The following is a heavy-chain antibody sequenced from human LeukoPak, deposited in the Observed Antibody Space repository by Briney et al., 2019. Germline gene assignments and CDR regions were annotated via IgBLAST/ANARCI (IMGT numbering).Heavy chain of an antibody. CDR1: GFTFSSYG. Sequence: PGGSLRLSCAASGFTFSSYGMSWVRQAPGKGLQWVSVIIGSGSSTYYADSVKGRFTISRDNSRNTLYLQMNSQRAEDTAVYYCARWYYYETSGLYYGSFDNWGQGTLVTVSS. CDR3: ARWYYYETSGLYYGSFDN. J-gene: IGHJ5*02. D-gene: IGHD3-22*01. V-gene: IGHV3-23*01. CDR2: IIGSGSST.